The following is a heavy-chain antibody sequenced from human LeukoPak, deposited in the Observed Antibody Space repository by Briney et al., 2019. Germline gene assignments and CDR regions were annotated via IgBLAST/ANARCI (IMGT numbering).Heavy chain of an antibody. Sequence: ASVKVSCKASGYTFTSYGISWVRQAPGQGLEWMGWISAYNGNTNYAQKLQGRVTMTTDTSTSTAYMELRSLRSDDTAVYYCASSIVVVPAASAGPYGMDVWGKGTTVTVSS. CDR3: ASSIVVVPAASAGPYGMDV. CDR1: GYTFTSYG. J-gene: IGHJ6*04. V-gene: IGHV1-18*04. D-gene: IGHD2-2*01. CDR2: ISAYNGNT.